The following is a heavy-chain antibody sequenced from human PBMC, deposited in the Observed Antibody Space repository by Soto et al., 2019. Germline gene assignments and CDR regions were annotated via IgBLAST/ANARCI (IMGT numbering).Heavy chain of an antibody. V-gene: IGHV5-51*01. CDR3: ARRGMDV. CDR2: IYPGDSDT. Sequence: LGESLKISCMGSGYKVSTWHNFTSYWIAWVRQMPGEGLEWMGIIYPGDSDTRYSPSFQGQVTISADKSINSVYLQWSSLKASDTATYYCARRGMDVWGQGTTVTVSS. J-gene: IGHJ6*02. CDR1: GYKVSTWHNFTSYW.